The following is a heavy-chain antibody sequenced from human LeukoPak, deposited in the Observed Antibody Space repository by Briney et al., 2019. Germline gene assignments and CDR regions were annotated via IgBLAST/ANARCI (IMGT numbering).Heavy chain of an antibody. J-gene: IGHJ4*02. D-gene: IGHD6-19*01. CDR1: GFTFNSYG. Sequence: GGSLRLSCAASGFTFNSYGMPWVRQAPGKGLEWVAVISSDGNIQYYSDSVTGRFTISRDNSKNTLYLQMNSLRPEDTAVFYCAKEISVADMFDFWGRGTLVAVSS. V-gene: IGHV3-30*18. CDR2: ISSDGNIQ. CDR3: AKEISVADMFDF.